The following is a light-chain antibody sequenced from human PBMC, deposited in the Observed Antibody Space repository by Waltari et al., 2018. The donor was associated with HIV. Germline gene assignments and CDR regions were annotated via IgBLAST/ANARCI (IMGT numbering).Light chain of an antibody. V-gene: IGLV2-18*02. CDR2: EVT. Sequence: QSALTQPPSVSGSPGQSVTISCPGTNSHIGGYDRVSWYQQPPGTAPKLLIYEVTNRPSGVPGRFAASKSGTTASLTISGLQAGDEGDYYCSSYSATNTVVFGGGTKLTVL. J-gene: IGLJ2*01. CDR1: NSHIGGYDR. CDR3: SSYSATNTVV.